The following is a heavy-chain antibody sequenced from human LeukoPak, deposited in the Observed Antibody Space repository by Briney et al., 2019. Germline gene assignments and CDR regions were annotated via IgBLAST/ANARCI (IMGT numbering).Heavy chain of an antibody. J-gene: IGHJ4*02. CDR3: AREGGLYSGSYYDIFSFDY. CDR1: GFTFSSYW. CDR2: IKQDGSEK. D-gene: IGHD1-26*01. V-gene: IGHV3-7*01. Sequence: GGSLRLSCAASGFTFSSYWMSWVRQAPGKGLEWVANIKQDGSEKYYVDSVKGRFTISRDNAKNSLYLQMNSLRAEDTAVYYCAREGGLYSGSYYDIFSFDYWGQGTLVTVSS.